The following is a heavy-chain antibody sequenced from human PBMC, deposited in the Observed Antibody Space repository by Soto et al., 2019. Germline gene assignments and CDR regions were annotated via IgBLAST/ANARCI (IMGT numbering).Heavy chain of an antibody. CDR3: ARTPAYGDYANLDP. CDR2: IHSTRSP. D-gene: IGHD4-17*01. CDR1: GDSVSKYY. V-gene: IGHV4-4*07. J-gene: IGHJ5*02. Sequence: SATLSLPCTVSGDSVSKYYWNWIRQPAGKGLEWIGRIHSTRSPNYNPSLKSRVTMSVDTSKNQFSLKLNMTTVTAADTDVYYCARTPAYGDYANLDPWGQGTLVPVSS.